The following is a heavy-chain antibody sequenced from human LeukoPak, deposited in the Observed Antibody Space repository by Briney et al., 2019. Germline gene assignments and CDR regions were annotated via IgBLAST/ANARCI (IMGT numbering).Heavy chain of an antibody. J-gene: IGHJ6*02. Sequence: SQTLSLTCAISGDSVSSSSATWNWIRQSPSRGLEWLRRTYYRSKWYNDYAVSVKSRITINPDTSKNQFSLQLNSVTPDDTAVYYCARRGPAGSSSSGMDVWGQGTTVTVSS. CDR2: TYYRSKWYN. D-gene: IGHD6-6*01. CDR1: GDSVSSSSAT. V-gene: IGHV6-1*01. CDR3: ARRGPAGSSSSGMDV.